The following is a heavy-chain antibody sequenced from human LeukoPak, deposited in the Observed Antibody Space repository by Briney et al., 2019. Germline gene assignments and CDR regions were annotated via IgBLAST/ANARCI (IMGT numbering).Heavy chain of an antibody. CDR3: ARDRYRSGWQFDY. V-gene: IGHV3-48*01. CDR1: GFTFSRHG. D-gene: IGHD6-19*01. CDR2: ISSSSSTI. Sequence: PGGSLRLSCAASGFTFSRHGMHWVRQAPGKGLEWVSYISSSSSTIYYADSVKGRFTISRDNAKNSLYLQMNSLRAEDTAVYYCARDRYRSGWQFDYWGQGTLVTVSS. J-gene: IGHJ4*02.